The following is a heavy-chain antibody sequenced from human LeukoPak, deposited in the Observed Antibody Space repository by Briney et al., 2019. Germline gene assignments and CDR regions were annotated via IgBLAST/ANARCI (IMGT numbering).Heavy chain of an antibody. CDR2: TGVSGS. J-gene: IGHJ6*02. V-gene: IGHV3-23*01. CDR3: ARCYTYGTTWFGGLDV. D-gene: IGHD3-10*01. CDR1: GYSISSGYY. Sequence: PSETLSLTCTVSGYSISSGYYWGWIRQPPGKRLEWVSTTGVSGSYYADSVKGRFTISRDNSKNTLYLQMNSLRAEDTAVYYCARCYTYGTTWFGGLDVWGQGATVTVSS.